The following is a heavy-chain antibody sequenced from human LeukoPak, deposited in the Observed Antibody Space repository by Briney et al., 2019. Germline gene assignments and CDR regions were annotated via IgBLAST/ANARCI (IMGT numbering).Heavy chain of an antibody. CDR1: GFTSCSYD. V-gene: IGHV3-13*01. CDR2: IDCVSDT. D-gene: IGHD2-15*01. J-gene: IGHJ3*02. Sequence: VSLSFSCAASGFTSCSYDIHRHRHVEGQDLKWVSTIDCVSDTCYEIPGKGRFTISRENAKNSLDLQMNSLRAGDTAVYYCARVSNKDSGVFDAFDIWGQGTVVTVS. CDR3: ARVSNKDSGVFDAFDI.